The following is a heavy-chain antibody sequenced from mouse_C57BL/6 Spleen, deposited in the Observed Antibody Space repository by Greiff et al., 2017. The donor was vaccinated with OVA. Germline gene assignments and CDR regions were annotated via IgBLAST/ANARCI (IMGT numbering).Heavy chain of an antibody. D-gene: IGHD1-1*01. J-gene: IGHJ2*01. V-gene: IGHV1-59*01. Sequence: VQLQQPGAELVRPGTSVKLSCKASGYTFTSYWMHWVKQRPGQGLEWIGVIDPSDSYTNYNQKFKGKATLTVDTSSSTAYMQLSSLTSEDSAVYYCASYYGSSIDYWGQGTTLTVSA. CDR3: ASYYGSSIDY. CDR2: IDPSDSYT. CDR1: GYTFTSYW.